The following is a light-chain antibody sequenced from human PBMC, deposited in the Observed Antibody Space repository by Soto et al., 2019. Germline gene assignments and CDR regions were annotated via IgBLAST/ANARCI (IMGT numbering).Light chain of an antibody. J-gene: IGKJ1*01. CDR2: GAS. Sequence: EKMITQSPATLAVAPGERATPSFRASQRVSSDLAWYQQKPGQAPRLLIYGASTRATGIPARFSGSGSGTEFALTISSLQSEDLALYYCQQYNNWPWTFGQGTKVDI. CDR1: QRVSSD. CDR3: QQYNNWPWT. V-gene: IGKV3-15*01.